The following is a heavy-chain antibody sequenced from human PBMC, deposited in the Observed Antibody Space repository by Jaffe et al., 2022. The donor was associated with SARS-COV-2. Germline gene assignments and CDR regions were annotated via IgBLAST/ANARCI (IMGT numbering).Heavy chain of an antibody. CDR1: GGSFSGYY. CDR3: AGPADRTDAFDI. J-gene: IGHJ3*02. Sequence: QVQLQQWGAGLLKPSETLSLTCAVYGGSFSGYYWSWIRQPPGKGLEWIGEINHSGSTNYNPSLKSRVTISVDTSKNQFSLKLSSVTAADTAVYYCAGPADRTDAFDIWGQGTMVTVSS. D-gene: IGHD6-13*01. V-gene: IGHV4-34*01. CDR2: INHSGST.